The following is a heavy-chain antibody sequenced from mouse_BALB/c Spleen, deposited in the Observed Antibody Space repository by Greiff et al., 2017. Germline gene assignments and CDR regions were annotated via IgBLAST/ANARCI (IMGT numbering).Heavy chain of an antibody. CDR3: ARETTATFAY. V-gene: IGHV2-9*02. CDR1: GFSLTSYG. D-gene: IGHD1-2*01. Sequence: VQVVESGPGLVAPSQSLSITCTVSGFSLTSYGVHWVRQPPGKGLEWLGVIWAGGSTNYNSALMSRLSISKDNSKSQVFLKMNSLQTDDTAMYYCARETTATFAYWGQGTLVTVSA. CDR2: IWAGGST. J-gene: IGHJ3*01.